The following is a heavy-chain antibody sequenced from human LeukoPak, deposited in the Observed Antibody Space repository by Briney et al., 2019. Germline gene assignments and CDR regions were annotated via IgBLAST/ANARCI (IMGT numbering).Heavy chain of an antibody. CDR3: AKVSSKVPAAIDGMDV. CDR2: ISYDGSNK. CDR1: GFTFSSYA. V-gene: IGHV3-30-3*01. Sequence: PGKSLRLSCAASGFTFSSYAIHWVRQAPGKGLEWVAVISYDGSNKYYADSVKGRFTISRDNSKNTLYLQMNSLRAEDTAVYYCAKVSSKVPAAIDGMDVWGQGTTVTVSS. D-gene: IGHD2-2*01. J-gene: IGHJ6*02.